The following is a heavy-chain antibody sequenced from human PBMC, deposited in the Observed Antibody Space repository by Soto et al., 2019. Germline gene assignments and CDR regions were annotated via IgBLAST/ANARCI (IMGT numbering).Heavy chain of an antibody. Sequence: SETLSLTYTVSGGSISSYYWSWIRQPPGKGLEWIGYIYYSGSTNYNPSLKSRVTISVDTSKNQFSLKLSSVTAADTAVYYCARVGGYYDSSGFGYWGQGTLVTVSS. CDR3: ARVGGYYDSSGFGY. V-gene: IGHV4-59*01. D-gene: IGHD3-22*01. CDR1: GGSISSYY. CDR2: IYYSGST. J-gene: IGHJ4*02.